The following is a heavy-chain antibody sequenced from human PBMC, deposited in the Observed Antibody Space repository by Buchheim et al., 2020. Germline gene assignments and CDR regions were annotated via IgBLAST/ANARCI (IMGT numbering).Heavy chain of an antibody. J-gene: IGHJ6*03. CDR3: ARDRHYYDSSGYYYPDYYYMDV. CDR1: GFTFSSSW. CDR2: IKPDGSNK. Sequence: EVQLVESGGGLVQPGGSLRLSCAASGFTFSSSWMSWVRQAPGKGLEWVANIKPDGSNKYYVDSVKGPFTISRDNAKNSLYLQMNSLRAEDTAVYYCARDRHYYDSSGYYYPDYYYMDVWGEGTT. V-gene: IGHV3-7*01. D-gene: IGHD3-22*01.